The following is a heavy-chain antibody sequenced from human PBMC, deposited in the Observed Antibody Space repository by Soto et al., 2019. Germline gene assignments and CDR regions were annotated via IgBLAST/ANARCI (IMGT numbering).Heavy chain of an antibody. V-gene: IGHV3-30-3*01. CDR1: GFTFSSYA. CDR2: ISYDGSNK. CDR3: AREAVVGASAFDI. Sequence: GGSLRLSCAASGFTFSSYAMHWVRQAPGKGLEWVAVISYDGSNKYYADSVKGRFTISRDNSKNTLYLQMNSLRAEDTAVYYCAREAVVGASAFDIWGQGTMVTVSS. D-gene: IGHD6-19*01. J-gene: IGHJ3*02.